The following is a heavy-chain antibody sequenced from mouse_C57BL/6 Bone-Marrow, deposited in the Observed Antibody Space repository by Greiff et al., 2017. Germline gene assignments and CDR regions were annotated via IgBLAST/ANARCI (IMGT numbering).Heavy chain of an antibody. CDR2: IYPRSGNT. D-gene: IGHD1-1*01. Sequence: QVQLQQSGAELARPGASVKLSCKASGYTFTSYGISWVKQRTGQGLEWIGEIYPRSGNTYYNEKFKGKATLTADKSSSTAYMELRSLTSEDSAVYFCASDYGSLYWGQGTTLTVSS. CDR1: GYTFTSYG. J-gene: IGHJ2*01. V-gene: IGHV1-81*01. CDR3: ASDYGSLY.